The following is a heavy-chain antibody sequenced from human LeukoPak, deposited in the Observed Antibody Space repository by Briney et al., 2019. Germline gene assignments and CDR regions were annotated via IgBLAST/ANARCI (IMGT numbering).Heavy chain of an antibody. CDR1: GGSISSYY. CDR3: ARDGGVYDILTRYSLPNEYFDY. J-gene: IGHJ4*02. V-gene: IGHV4-4*07. CDR2: IYTSGST. D-gene: IGHD3-9*01. Sequence: SETLSLTCTVSGGSISSYYWSWIGQPAGKGLEGIGRIYTSGSTNDNPSLTSRVHMSVDTSKNQFSLKLSSVTAADTAVYYCARDGGVYDILTRYSLPNEYFDYWGQGTLVTVSS.